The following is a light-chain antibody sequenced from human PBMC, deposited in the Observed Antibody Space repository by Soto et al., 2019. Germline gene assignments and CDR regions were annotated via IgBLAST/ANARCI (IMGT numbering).Light chain of an antibody. J-gene: IGKJ2*01. Sequence: EIVMTQSPATLSVSPGERATLSCRASQSISIHLAWYQQRPGQAPRLLIYAASTRATGIPARFGGSGSGTEFTLTISSLQSEDFAFYYCQQYNKWPDTFGQGTKLEIK. CDR2: AAS. CDR3: QQYNKWPDT. CDR1: QSISIH. V-gene: IGKV3-15*01.